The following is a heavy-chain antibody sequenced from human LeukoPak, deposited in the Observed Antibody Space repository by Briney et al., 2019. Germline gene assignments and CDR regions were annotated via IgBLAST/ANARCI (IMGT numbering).Heavy chain of an antibody. CDR1: GFTFSNYG. Sequence: GGSLRLSCAASGFTFSNYGLHWVRQAPGKGLEWVSYMSSSSSTVFYADSVKGRFTISRDNAKNSLYLQMNSLRAEDTAVYYCARGLYCSGGSCYLYWGQGTLVTVSS. J-gene: IGHJ4*02. CDR3: ARGLYCSGGSCYLY. CDR2: MSSSSSTV. D-gene: IGHD2-15*01. V-gene: IGHV3-48*04.